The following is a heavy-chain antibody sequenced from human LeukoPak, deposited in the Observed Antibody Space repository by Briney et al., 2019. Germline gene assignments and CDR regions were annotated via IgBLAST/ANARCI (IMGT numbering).Heavy chain of an antibody. CDR3: ARDNRRGIGENWFDP. CDR1: GGTFSSYA. V-gene: IGHV1-69*04. Sequence: ASVKVSCKASGGTFSSYAISWVRQAPGQGLEWMGRIIPILGIANYAQKFQGRVTITADKSTSTAYMELSSLRSEDTAVYYCARDNRRGIGENWFDPWGQGTLVTVSS. J-gene: IGHJ5*02. CDR2: IIPILGIA. D-gene: IGHD6-13*01.